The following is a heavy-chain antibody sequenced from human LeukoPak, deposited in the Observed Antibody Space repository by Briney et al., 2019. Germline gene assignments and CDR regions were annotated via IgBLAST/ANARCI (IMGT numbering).Heavy chain of an antibody. Sequence: ASVKVSCKASGYTFTGYYMHWVRQAPGQGLEWMGWINPNSGGTNYAQKFQGRVTMTRDTSISTAYMELSRLRSDDTAVYYCAKDLRYSGSPRAFDFWGQGTMVTVSS. CDR1: GYTFTGYY. J-gene: IGHJ3*01. D-gene: IGHD1-26*01. CDR3: AKDLRYSGSPRAFDF. CDR2: INPNSGGT. V-gene: IGHV1-2*02.